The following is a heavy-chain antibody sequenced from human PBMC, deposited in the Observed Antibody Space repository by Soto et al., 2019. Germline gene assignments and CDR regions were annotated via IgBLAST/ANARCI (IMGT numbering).Heavy chain of an antibody. D-gene: IGHD1-20*01. CDR1: GFTFSSYA. CDR2: ISGSGGST. J-gene: IGHJ3*02. Sequence: EVQLLESGGGLVQPGGSLRLSCAASGFTFSSYAMSWVRQAPGKGLEWVSAISGSGGSTYYADSVQGRFTISRDNSKNTLYLQMNSLRAEDTAVYYCAKMGISTPYAFDIWGQGTMVTVSS. V-gene: IGHV3-23*01. CDR3: AKMGISTPYAFDI.